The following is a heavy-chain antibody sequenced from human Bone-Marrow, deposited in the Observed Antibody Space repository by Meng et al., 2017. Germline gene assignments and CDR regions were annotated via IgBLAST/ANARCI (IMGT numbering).Heavy chain of an antibody. Sequence: HVRLQESCPRRVMPVHTLPLSFTHPGGSVSGRGYDWSWIPQPPGKGLECIGYIYSSCSPYSNPSLKSLVTISVDTSKNQFSLKLSSVTAADTAVYYCARWAPSSRTLDYWGQGTLVTVSS. CDR3: ARWAPSSRTLDY. CDR2: IYSSCSP. V-gene: IGHV4-31*01. J-gene: IGHJ4*02. CDR1: GGSVSGRGYD. D-gene: IGHD6-13*01.